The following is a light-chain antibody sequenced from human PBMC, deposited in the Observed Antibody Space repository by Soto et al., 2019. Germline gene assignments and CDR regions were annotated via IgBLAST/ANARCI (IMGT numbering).Light chain of an antibody. CDR2: KAS. J-gene: IGKJ3*01. V-gene: IGKV1-5*03. CDR3: QQYNSYSQFT. CDR1: QSIKNW. Sequence: DIQITQSPSTLSPSVGDRVTITCLASQSIKNWLAWYQQKPGEAPKLLIYKASTLESGVPSRFSGSGSGTEFTLTISCLQPDDVATYHCQQYNSYSQFTFGPGTKLDIK.